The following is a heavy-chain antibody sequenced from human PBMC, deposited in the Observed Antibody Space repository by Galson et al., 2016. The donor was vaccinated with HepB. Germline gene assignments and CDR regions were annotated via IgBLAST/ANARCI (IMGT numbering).Heavy chain of an antibody. V-gene: IGHV3-21*04. Sequence: SLRLSCAASGFTFSTYTLNWVRQAPRKGLEWVSSIKNSNSDVYYEDSVKGRFTISRDNAENSLYLQMDSLTAEDTALYYCAKVDCGGDCKRFDYWGQGTLVTVSS. J-gene: IGHJ4*02. CDR2: IKNSNSDV. D-gene: IGHD2-21*02. CDR1: GFTFSTYT. CDR3: AKVDCGGDCKRFDY.